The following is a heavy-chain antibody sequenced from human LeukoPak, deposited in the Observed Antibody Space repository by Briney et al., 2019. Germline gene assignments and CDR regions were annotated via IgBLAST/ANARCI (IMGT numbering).Heavy chain of an antibody. J-gene: IGHJ3*02. D-gene: IGHD1-26*01. CDR3: ARVRGSYFLLDAFDI. CDR2: INHSGST. V-gene: IGHV4-34*01. Sequence: SETLSLTCAVYGGSFSGYYWSWIRQPPGKGLEWIGEINHSGSTNYNPPLKSRVTISVDTSKNQFSLKLSSVTAADTAVYYCARVRGSYFLLDAFDIWGQGTMVTVSS. CDR1: GGSFSGYY.